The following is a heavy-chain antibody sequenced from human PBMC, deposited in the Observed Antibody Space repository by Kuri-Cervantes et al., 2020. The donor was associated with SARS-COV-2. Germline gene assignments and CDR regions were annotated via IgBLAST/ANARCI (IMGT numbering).Heavy chain of an antibody. D-gene: IGHD4-17*01. J-gene: IGHJ4*02. V-gene: IGHV1-69*13. CDR1: GGTFSSYD. CDR3: ARGSTGLGALDF. Sequence: SMKVSCKASGGTFSSYDISWVRQAPGQGVGWMGGISPMFGAAKYGQKFQGRVTIIADESTSTAYMELSSLRSEDTAVYYCARGSTGLGALDFWGQGTLVTVSS. CDR2: ISPMFGAA.